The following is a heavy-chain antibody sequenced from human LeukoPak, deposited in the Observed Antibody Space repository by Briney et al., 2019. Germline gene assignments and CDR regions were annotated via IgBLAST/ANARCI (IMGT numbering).Heavy chain of an antibody. CDR2: ISSSSSYT. D-gene: IGHD6-19*01. CDR3: ARIRYSSGWAFDY. Sequence: PGGSLRLSCAASGFAFSDYYMSWIRQAPGGGLGGVSYISSSSSYTNYADSVKGRFTISRDNAKNSLYLQMNSLRAEDTAVYYCARIRYSSGWAFDYWGQGTLVTVSS. V-gene: IGHV3-11*03. J-gene: IGHJ4*02. CDR1: GFAFSDYY.